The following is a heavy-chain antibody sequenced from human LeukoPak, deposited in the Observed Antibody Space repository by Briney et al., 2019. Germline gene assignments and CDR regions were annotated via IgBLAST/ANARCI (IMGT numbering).Heavy chain of an antibody. Sequence: ASVKVSCKASGGTFSSYAISWVRQAPGQGLEWMGRIIPILGIANYAQKFQGRVTITADKSTSTAYMELSSLRSEDTAVYYCARDLKYYYDSSGPPDAFDLWGQGTMVTVSS. J-gene: IGHJ3*01. CDR1: GGTFSSYA. V-gene: IGHV1-69*04. CDR3: ARDLKYYYDSSGPPDAFDL. D-gene: IGHD3-22*01. CDR2: IIPILGIA.